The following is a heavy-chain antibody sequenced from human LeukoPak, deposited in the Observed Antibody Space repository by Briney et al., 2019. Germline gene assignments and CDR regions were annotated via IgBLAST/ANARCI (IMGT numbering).Heavy chain of an antibody. Sequence: SETLSLTCTVSGGSVNSYGYYWSWIRQPPGRGLEWIAYIYRSGSTYYNPSLKSRVTMSVDTSKNQFSLKLSSVTAADTAVYYCARDRDYYGSGSYGYFDSWGPGTLVTVSS. CDR1: GGSVNSYGYY. CDR2: IYRSGST. D-gene: IGHD3-10*01. V-gene: IGHV4-30-4*01. J-gene: IGHJ4*02. CDR3: ARDRDYYGSGSYGYFDS.